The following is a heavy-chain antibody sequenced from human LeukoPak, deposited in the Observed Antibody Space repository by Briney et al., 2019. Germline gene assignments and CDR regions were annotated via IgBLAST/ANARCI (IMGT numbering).Heavy chain of an antibody. D-gene: IGHD4-23*01. CDR1: GYTFTGYY. J-gene: IGHJ4*02. CDR2: INPNSGGT. CDR3: ARDLNYYGGNPDY. Sequence: ASVKVSCKASGYTFTGYYMHWVRQAPGQGLEWMGWINPNSGGTNYAQKFQGRVTMTRDTSISTAYMELSRLRSDDTAVYYCARDLNYYGGNPDYWGQGTLVTVSS. V-gene: IGHV1-2*02.